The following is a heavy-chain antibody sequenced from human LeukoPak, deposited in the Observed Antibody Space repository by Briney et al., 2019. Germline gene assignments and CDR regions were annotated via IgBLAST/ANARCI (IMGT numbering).Heavy chain of an antibody. V-gene: IGHV4-31*03. CDR3: ARDRGYGGPWYYYGMDV. CDR1: GGSISSGGYY. D-gene: IGHD4-23*01. CDR2: IYYSGST. J-gene: IGHJ6*02. Sequence: SETLSLTCTVSGGSISSGGYYWSWIRQHPGKGLEWIGYIYYSGSTYYNPSLKSRVTISVDTSKNQFSLKLSSVTAADTAVYYCARDRGYGGPWYYYGMDVWGQGTTVTVSS.